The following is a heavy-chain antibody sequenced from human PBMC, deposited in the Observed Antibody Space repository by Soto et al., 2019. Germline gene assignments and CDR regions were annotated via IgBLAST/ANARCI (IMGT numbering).Heavy chain of an antibody. CDR1: GYTFTSYG. CDR2: ISAYNGNT. CDR3: ARPSPGPDAFDI. J-gene: IGHJ3*02. D-gene: IGHD7-27*01. Sequence: GASVKGYCKASGYTFTSYGISRVRQAPGQGLEWMGWISAYNGNTNYAQKLQGRVTMTTDTSTSTAYMELRSLRSDDTAVYYCARPSPGPDAFDIWGQGTMVTV. V-gene: IGHV1-18*01.